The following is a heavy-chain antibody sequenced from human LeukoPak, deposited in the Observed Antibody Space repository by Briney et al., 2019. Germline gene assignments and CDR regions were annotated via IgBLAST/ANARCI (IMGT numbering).Heavy chain of an antibody. CDR1: GFTFSRYN. D-gene: IGHD3-16*01. CDR3: ARILEGDDY. V-gene: IGHV3-48*02. Sequence: GGSLRLSCAASGFTFSRYNMNWVRQAPGKGLEWVSYISSGSSTIYYSDSVKGRFTTSRDNAMNSLYLQMNSLRDEDTAVYYCARILEGDDYWGLGTLVTVSS. J-gene: IGHJ4*02. CDR2: ISSGSSTI.